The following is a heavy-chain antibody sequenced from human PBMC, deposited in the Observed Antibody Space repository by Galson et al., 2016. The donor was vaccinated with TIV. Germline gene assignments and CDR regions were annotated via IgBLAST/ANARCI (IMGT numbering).Heavy chain of an antibody. J-gene: IGHJ3*02. CDR1: GYRFTTNW. D-gene: IGHD3-22*01. CDR2: IFPGDSET. CDR3: ASLGDSSGSHLTEAFDI. Sequence: QSGAEVKKPGESLKISCKTSGYRFTTNWIAWVRQVPGKGLEWMGIIFPGDSETRYSPSFQGQVTISVDKSFSNAYLQRSYLKTSDSAMYYCASLGDSSGSHLTEAFDIWGQGTLITVSS. V-gene: IGHV5-51*03.